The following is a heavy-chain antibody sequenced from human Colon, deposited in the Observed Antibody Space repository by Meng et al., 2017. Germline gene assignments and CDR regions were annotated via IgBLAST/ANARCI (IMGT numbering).Heavy chain of an antibody. CDR3: AKSSCSGGSCYFQD. D-gene: IGHD2-15*01. Sequence: VWLVEAGGGLVKAGGSLRLSCAAHGFPFSDYAMNWVRQAPGKGLEWVSSISRSSYIYYADSVKGRFSIARDNAKKSLYLQMNSLRAEDTAVYYCAKSSCSGGSCYFQDWGQGTLVTVSS. V-gene: IGHV3-69-1*01. CDR2: ISRSSYI. CDR1: GFPFSDYA. J-gene: IGHJ1*01.